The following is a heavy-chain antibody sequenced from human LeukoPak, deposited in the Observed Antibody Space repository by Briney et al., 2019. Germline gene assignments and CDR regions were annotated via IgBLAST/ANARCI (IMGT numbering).Heavy chain of an antibody. CDR3: ARGYDWASGWYGLKDY. CDR2: ISAYNGNT. CDR1: GYTFTGYY. J-gene: IGHJ4*02. D-gene: IGHD6-19*01. Sequence: ASVKVSCKASGYTFTGYYMHWVRQAPGQGLEWMGWISAYNGNTNYAQKLQGRVTMTTDTSTSTAYMELRSLRSDDTAVYYCARGYDWASGWYGLKDYWGQGTLVTVSS. V-gene: IGHV1-18*04.